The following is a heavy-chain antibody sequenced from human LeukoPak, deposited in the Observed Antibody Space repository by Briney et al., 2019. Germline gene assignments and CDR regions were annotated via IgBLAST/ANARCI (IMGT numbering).Heavy chain of an antibody. CDR1: GASIGDYY. CDR2: TYISGST. J-gene: IGHJ5*02. CDR3: VRDPTGLLRPTNWFDP. Sequence: SETLSLTCTVSGASIGDYYWNWIRQPAGKGLEWIGRTYISGSTNYNPSLRSRVTMSIDTSKNQFSLKLTSMTAADSAVYYCVRDPTGLLRPTNWFDPWGQGTLVTVSS. V-gene: IGHV4-4*07. D-gene: IGHD3-22*01.